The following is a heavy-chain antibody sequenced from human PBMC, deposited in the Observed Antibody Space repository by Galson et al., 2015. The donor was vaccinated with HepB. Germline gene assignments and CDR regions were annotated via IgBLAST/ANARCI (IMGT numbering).Heavy chain of an antibody. D-gene: IGHD1-1*01. CDR2: ISSSSDTM. CDR3: ARGGLLWTGPGTRLGY. J-gene: IGHJ4*02. Sequence: SLRLSCAASGFTFSTYSMNWVRQAPGKGLEWVSYISSSSDTMYYADSVKGRFTISRDNSKNSLFLQMNSLRDDDPAVYYCARGGLLWTGPGTRLGYWGQGTLVTVSS. V-gene: IGHV3-48*02. CDR1: GFTFSTYS.